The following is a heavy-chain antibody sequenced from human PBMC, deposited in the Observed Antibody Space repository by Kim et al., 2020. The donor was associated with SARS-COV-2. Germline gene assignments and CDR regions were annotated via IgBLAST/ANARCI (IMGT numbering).Heavy chain of an antibody. D-gene: IGHD4-17*01. Sequence: VKGRFTNSRDNSKNTLYLQMNSLRAEDTAVYYCAKDRNHYGDWDDAFDIWGQGTMVTVSS. J-gene: IGHJ3*02. CDR3: AKDRNHYGDWDDAFDI. V-gene: IGHV3-23*01.